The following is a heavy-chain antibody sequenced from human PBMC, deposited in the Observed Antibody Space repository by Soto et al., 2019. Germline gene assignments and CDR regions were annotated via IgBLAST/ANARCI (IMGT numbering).Heavy chain of an antibody. CDR2: IYTSGST. CDR1: GGSISSFY. J-gene: IGHJ5*02. D-gene: IGHD1-20*01. CDR3: ARVAGGYTALYNWNHNFNWFDP. Sequence: QVQLQESGPGLVKPSETLSLTCTVSGGSISSFYWSWIRQPAGKGLEWIGRIYTSGSTNYNPSLKSRVTMSVDTSKNQFSLKLSSVTAADTAVYYCARVAGGYTALYNWNHNFNWFDPWGQGTLVTVSS. V-gene: IGHV4-4*07.